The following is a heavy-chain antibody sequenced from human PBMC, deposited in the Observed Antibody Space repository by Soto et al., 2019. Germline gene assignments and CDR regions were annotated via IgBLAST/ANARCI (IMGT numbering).Heavy chain of an antibody. D-gene: IGHD2-15*01. CDR3: ATPGRYCSGGSCYPRY. J-gene: IGHJ4*02. CDR1: GGSISSYY. CDR2: IYYSGST. V-gene: IGHV4-59*08. Sequence: QVQLQESGPGLVKPSETLSLTCTVSGGSISSYYWSWIRQPPGKGLEWIGYIYYSGSTNYNPSLKSQVTISVDTSKNQFSLKLSSVTAADTAVYYCATPGRYCSGGSCYPRYWGQGTLVTVSS.